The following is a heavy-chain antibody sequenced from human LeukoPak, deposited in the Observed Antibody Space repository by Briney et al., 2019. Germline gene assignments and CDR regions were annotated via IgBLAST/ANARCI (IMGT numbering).Heavy chain of an antibody. CDR3: ARGADYDISTGYSNHYGMDV. CDR2: INSDGSSRR. V-gene: IGHV3-74*01. J-gene: IGHJ6*02. CDR1: GFSFSNYW. Sequence: GGSLRLSCAASGFSFSNYWMHWVRQAPGKGLVWVSRINSDGSSRRSYADSVKGRFTISRDNGRNTVYLQMNSLRAEDTAVYYCARGADYDISTGYSNHYGMDVWGQGTTVTVSS. D-gene: IGHD3-9*01.